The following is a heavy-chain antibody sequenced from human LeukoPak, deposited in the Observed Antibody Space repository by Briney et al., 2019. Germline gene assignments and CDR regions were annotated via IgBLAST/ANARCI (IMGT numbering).Heavy chain of an antibody. CDR2: IYYSGST. Sequence: PSETLSLTCTVSGGSISSYYWGWIRQPPGKGLEWIGSIYYSGSTYYNPSLKSRVTISVDTSKNQFSLKLSSVTAADTAVYYCARYCSSTSCHLAGFDPWGQGTLVTVSS. V-gene: IGHV4-39*01. J-gene: IGHJ5*02. CDR3: ARYCSSTSCHLAGFDP. CDR1: GGSISSYY. D-gene: IGHD2-2*01.